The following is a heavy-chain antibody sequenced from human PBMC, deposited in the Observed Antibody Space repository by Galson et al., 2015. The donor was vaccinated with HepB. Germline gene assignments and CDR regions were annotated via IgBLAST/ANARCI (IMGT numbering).Heavy chain of an antibody. Sequence: SVKVSCKASGFTFSRYAVQWVRQARGQRLEWIGWIVVGSDNTIYAQKFQDRVTTTRDMSTSTAYLELSSLSSEDTAVYFCAAVPPPTEGNGVDAFNIWGQGTKVTVS. J-gene: IGHJ3*02. D-gene: IGHD2-8*01. CDR1: GFTFSRYA. CDR2: IVVGSDNT. CDR3: AAVPPPTEGNGVDAFNI. V-gene: IGHV1-58*01.